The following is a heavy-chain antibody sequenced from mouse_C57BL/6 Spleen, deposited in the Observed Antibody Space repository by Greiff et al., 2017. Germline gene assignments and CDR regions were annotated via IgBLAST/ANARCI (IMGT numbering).Heavy chain of an antibody. V-gene: IGHV1-64*01. J-gene: IGHJ4*01. Sequence: VQLQQPGAELVKPGASVKLSCKASGYTFTSYWMHWVKQRPGQGLEWIGMIHPTSGSTNYNEKFKSKATLTVDKSSITAYMQLSSLTSEDSAVYYCARTYPTTVVERVYAMDYWGQGTSVTVSS. CDR2: IHPTSGST. CDR3: ARTYPTTVVERVYAMDY. CDR1: GYTFTSYW. D-gene: IGHD1-1*01.